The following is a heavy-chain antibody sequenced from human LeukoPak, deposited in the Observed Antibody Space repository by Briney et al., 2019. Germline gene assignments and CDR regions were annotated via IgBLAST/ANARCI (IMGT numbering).Heavy chain of an antibody. Sequence: SETLSLTCAVYGGSFSGYYWSWIRQPPGKGLEWIGEINHSGSTNYNPSLKSRVTISVDTSKNQFSLKLSSVTAADTAVYYCTSSWSSQLVFGHWGQGTLVTVSS. V-gene: IGHV4-34*01. J-gene: IGHJ4*02. CDR1: GGSFSGYY. CDR3: TSSWSSQLVFGH. D-gene: IGHD2-15*01. CDR2: INHSGST.